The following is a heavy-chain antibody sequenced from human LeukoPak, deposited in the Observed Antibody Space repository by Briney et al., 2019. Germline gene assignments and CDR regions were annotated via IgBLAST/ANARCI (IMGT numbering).Heavy chain of an antibody. D-gene: IGHD3-22*01. Sequence: PSETLSLTCTVSGGSISSYYWSWIRQPPGKGLEWIGYIYYSGSTNYNPSLKSRVTISVDTSKNQFSLKLSSVTAVDTAVYYCARAVGRRTLNYYDSSGYYAFDIWGQGTMVTVSS. CDR2: IYYSGST. V-gene: IGHV4-59*01. J-gene: IGHJ3*02. CDR1: GGSISSYY. CDR3: ARAVGRRTLNYYDSSGYYAFDI.